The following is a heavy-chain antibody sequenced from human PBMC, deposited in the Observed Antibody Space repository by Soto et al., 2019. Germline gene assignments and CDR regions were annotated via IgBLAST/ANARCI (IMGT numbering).Heavy chain of an antibody. CDR3: AREDSRWFDP. Sequence: PSETLSLSFTVSGGSISGYYWSWIRQPPGKGLEWIGYIYYSGTTSYNPSLKSRVTISINTSKNQFSLKLSSVTAADKDVYYCAREDSRWFDPWAQGTLVTVSS. CDR1: GGSISGYY. CDR2: IYYSGTT. V-gene: IGHV4-59*01. J-gene: IGHJ5*02.